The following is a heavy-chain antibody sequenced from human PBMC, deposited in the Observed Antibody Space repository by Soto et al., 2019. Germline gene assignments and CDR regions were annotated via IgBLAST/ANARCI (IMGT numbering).Heavy chain of an antibody. V-gene: IGHV1-18*01. Sequence: QVHLVQSGAEVKKPGASVKVSCKGSGYAFTTYGITWVRQAPGQGLEWMGGISAHNGNTNYAQKLQGRVTVTRDTSTSTAYMELRSLRSDDTAVYYCERGRYGDYWGQGALVTVSS. CDR1: GYAFTTYG. CDR2: ISAHNGNT. J-gene: IGHJ4*02. CDR3: ERGRYGDY. D-gene: IGHD1-1*01.